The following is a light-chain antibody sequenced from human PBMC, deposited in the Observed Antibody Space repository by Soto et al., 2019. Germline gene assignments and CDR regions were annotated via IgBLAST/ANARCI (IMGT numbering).Light chain of an antibody. J-gene: IGKJ5*01. CDR2: GAS. CDR1: QTVNNDY. V-gene: IGKV3-20*01. CDR3: QQYSDLPMT. Sequence: DIVWTQSPGSLCLSPGERAILSCRASQTVNNDYWAWCQQKPGQAPRLLIYGASRRATGIPDRFSGSASGTDFTLTISRLEPEDFAVYFCQQYSDLPMTFGQGTRREI.